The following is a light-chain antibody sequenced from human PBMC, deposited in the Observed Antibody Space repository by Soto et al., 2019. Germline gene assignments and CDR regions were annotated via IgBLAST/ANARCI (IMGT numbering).Light chain of an antibody. Sequence: EIVMTQSPATLSVSPGERATLSCRASQSVSSNLAWYQQKPGQAPRLLIYGASTRATGIPARFSGSGSGTEFTRTISSLQSEDFAVYYCQQYNNWPWTFGQGTKVDIK. CDR1: QSVSSN. V-gene: IGKV3-15*01. J-gene: IGKJ1*01. CDR2: GAS. CDR3: QQYNNWPWT.